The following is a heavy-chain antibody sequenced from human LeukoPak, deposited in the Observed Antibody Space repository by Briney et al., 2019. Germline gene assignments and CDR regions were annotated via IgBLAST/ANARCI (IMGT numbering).Heavy chain of an antibody. CDR2: IIPILGIA. D-gene: IGHD1-26*01. J-gene: IGHJ6*02. CDR1: GGTFSSYA. V-gene: IGHV1-69*04. CDR3: AIQVEYYYYYGMDV. Sequence: SVKVSCKASGGTFSSYAISWVRQAPGQGLEWMGRIIPILGIANYAQKFQGRVAITADKSTSTAYMELSSLRSEDTAVYYCAIQVEYYYYYGMDVWGQGTTVTVSS.